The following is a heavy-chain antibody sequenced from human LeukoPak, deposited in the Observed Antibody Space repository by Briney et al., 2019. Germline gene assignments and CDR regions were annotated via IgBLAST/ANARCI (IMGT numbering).Heavy chain of an antibody. Sequence: GGSLRLSCAASGFTFSSYGMSWVRQAPGKGLEWVSTITGSGDSTYYADSVKGRFTISRDNSKNTLYLQMNSLRAEDTAVYYCAKGQGDGYNFVFYYWGQGTLVTVSS. CDR3: AKGQGDGYNFVFYY. D-gene: IGHD5-24*01. J-gene: IGHJ4*02. CDR1: GFTFSSYG. V-gene: IGHV3-23*01. CDR2: ITGSGDST.